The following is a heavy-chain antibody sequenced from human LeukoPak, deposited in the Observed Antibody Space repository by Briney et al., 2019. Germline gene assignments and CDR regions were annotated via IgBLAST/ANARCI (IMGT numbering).Heavy chain of an antibody. CDR2: INHSGST. CDR1: GGSFSGYY. J-gene: IGHJ6*03. Sequence: PSETLSLTCAVYGGSFSGYYWSWIRQPPGKGLEWIGEINHSGSTNYNPSLKSRVTISVDTSKNQFSLKLSSVTAADTAVYYCARLWNYYYYMDVWGKGTTVTVSS. CDR3: ARLWNYYYYMDV. V-gene: IGHV4-34*01. D-gene: IGHD1-1*01.